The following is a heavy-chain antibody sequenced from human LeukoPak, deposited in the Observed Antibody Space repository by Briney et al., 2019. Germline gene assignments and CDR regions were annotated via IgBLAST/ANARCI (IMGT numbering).Heavy chain of an antibody. CDR1: GGSISSGDYY. V-gene: IGHV4-30-4*02. CDR3: ARGLVSSSWFTLPLGY. CDR2: IYYSGST. Sequence: PSETLSLTCTVSGGSISSGDYYWSWIRQPPGKGLEWIGYIYYSGSTYYNPSLKSRVTISVDTSKNQFSLKLSSVTAADTAVYYCARGLVSSSWFTLPLGYWGQGTLVTVSS. D-gene: IGHD6-13*01. J-gene: IGHJ4*02.